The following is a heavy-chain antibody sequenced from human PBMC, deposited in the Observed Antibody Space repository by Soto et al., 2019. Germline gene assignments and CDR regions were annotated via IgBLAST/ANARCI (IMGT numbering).Heavy chain of an antibody. CDR2: IYYSGST. J-gene: IGHJ5*02. V-gene: IGHV4-59*01. CDR1: GGSISRYY. CDR3: ASPKIAFYNWFDP. Sequence: SETLSLTCIVSGGSISRYYWSWIRQPPGKGLEWIGYIYYSGSTKYNPSLKSRLTISIDTSKNQFSLRLSSVTAADTAVYYCASPKIAFYNWFDPWGQGTLVTVSS. D-gene: IGHD3-3*02.